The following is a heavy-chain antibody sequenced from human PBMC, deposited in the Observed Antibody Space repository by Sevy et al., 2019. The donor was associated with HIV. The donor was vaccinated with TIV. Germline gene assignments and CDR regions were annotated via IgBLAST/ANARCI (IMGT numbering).Heavy chain of an antibody. CDR2: ISPSTSPTTK. Sequence: GGSLRLSGAASGSTFNDNNLSWIRQAPGKGLDWVSYISPSTSPTTKYYADSVKGRFTTSRENAKNSIYLQMNSLRVDDTAVYYCARAAGWFDAWGQGTLVTVSS. J-gene: IGHJ5*02. CDR3: ARAAGWFDA. CDR1: GSTFNDNN. V-gene: IGHV3-11*01.